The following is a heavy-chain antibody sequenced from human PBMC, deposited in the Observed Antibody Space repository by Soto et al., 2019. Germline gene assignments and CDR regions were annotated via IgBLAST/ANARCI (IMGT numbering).Heavy chain of an antibody. D-gene: IGHD4-17*01. CDR3: ARENPDYLDAFEI. J-gene: IGHJ3*02. CDR2: IYHSGST. Sequence: SETLSLTCAVSGGSISISNWWSWVRQPPGKGLEWIGEIYHSGSTNYNPSLKSRVTISVDKSKNQFSLKLSSVTAADTAVYYCARENPDYLDAFEIWGQGTMVTVSS. V-gene: IGHV4-4*02. CDR1: GGSISISNW.